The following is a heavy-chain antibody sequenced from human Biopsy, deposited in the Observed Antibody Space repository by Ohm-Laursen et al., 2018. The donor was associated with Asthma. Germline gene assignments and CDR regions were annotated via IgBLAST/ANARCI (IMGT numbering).Heavy chain of an antibody. J-gene: IGHJ5*02. D-gene: IGHD6-6*01. CDR2: IYYSGST. Sequence: SETLSLTCSVSGGSIGAGDYYWSWIRQPPGKGLEWIGYIYYSGSTSHNPSLTSRLAISVDTSKNQFSLKLTSVTAADTAVYYCARASLAARANWFDPWGQGTLASVSS. CDR3: ARASLAARANWFDP. V-gene: IGHV4-30-4*01. CDR1: GGSIGAGDYY.